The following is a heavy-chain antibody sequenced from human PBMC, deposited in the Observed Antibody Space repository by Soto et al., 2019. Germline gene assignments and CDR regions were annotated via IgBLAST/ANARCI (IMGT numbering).Heavy chain of an antibody. J-gene: IGHJ4*02. D-gene: IGHD1-26*01. CDR1: GYTFTGYY. Sequence: QVQLVQSGAEVKKPGASVKVSCKASGYTFTGYYMHWVRQAPGQGLEWMGWINPNSGGTNSAQKFQGRVTMTRDTSISTACMELSRVRSDDTAVYYCAGDPRRGSYYGDHFDYWGQGTLVTVSS. CDR3: AGDPRRGSYYGDHFDY. V-gene: IGHV1-2*02. CDR2: INPNSGGT.